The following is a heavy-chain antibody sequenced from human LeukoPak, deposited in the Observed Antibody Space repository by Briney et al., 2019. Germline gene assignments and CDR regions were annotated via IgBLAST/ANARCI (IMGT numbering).Heavy chain of an antibody. V-gene: IGHV4-59*08. CDR1: GGSITNYH. Sequence: PSETLSLTCTVSGGSITNYHWSWIRQPPGKGLEWIGYIYYSGNTNYNPSLRGRVTISVDTSKNQFYLRLNSVTAADTGVYFCARHISDVYYYDNSGFYGFDYWGQGTLVTVSS. CDR2: IYYSGNT. D-gene: IGHD3-22*01. J-gene: IGHJ4*02. CDR3: ARHISDVYYYDNSGFYGFDY.